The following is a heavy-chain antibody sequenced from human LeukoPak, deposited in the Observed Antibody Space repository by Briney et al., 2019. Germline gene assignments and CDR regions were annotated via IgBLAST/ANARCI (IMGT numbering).Heavy chain of an antibody. D-gene: IGHD1-26*01. CDR3: SRESGAFSPFGY. CDR2: ISLSGLT. V-gene: IGHV4-4*03. CDR1: GGSISSTNW. J-gene: IGHJ4*02. Sequence: PPETLSLSCGVSGGSISSTNWHSWVRQPPGQGLEWIGEISLSGLTNYNPSLKSRVTMSLDKSKNLLSLTLTSVTAADTAVYYCSRESGAFSPFGYWGQGTLVTVTS.